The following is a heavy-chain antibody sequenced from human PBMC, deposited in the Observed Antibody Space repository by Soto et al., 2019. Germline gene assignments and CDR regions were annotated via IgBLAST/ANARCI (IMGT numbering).Heavy chain of an antibody. CDR3: ARDPEGGGYGMSWFDP. V-gene: IGHV1-69*05. CDR2: IIPIFGTA. J-gene: IGHJ5*02. Sequence: QVQLVQSGAEVKKPGSSVKVSCKASGGTFSSYAISWVRQAPGQGLEWMGGIIPIFGTANYAQKFQGRVTITXXEXTXXAYMELSSLRSEDTAVYYCARDPEGGGYGMSWFDPWGQGTLVTVSS. CDR1: GGTFSSYA. D-gene: IGHD5-12*01.